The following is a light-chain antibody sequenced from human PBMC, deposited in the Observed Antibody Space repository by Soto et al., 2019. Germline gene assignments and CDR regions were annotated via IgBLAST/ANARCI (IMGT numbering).Light chain of an antibody. J-gene: IGKJ5*01. CDR3: KQYKEWPPFT. V-gene: IGKV3-15*01. CDR1: QYVSNK. Sequence: EVVLTQSPVTLSLSPGEPATLSCRASQYVSNKVAWYQQKPGQAPSLLILGASTRATGVPARYSGSRSGTEFTLSISSLQSEDFAVYYCKQYKEWPPFTFGPGTRLEIK. CDR2: GAS.